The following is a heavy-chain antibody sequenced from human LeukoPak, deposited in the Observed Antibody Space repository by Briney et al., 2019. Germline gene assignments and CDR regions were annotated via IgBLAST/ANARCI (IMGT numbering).Heavy chain of an antibody. D-gene: IGHD6-19*01. V-gene: IGHV3-21*01. CDR2: ISSSSSYI. Sequence: GGSLRLSCAASGFTFSSYSMNWVRQAPGKGLEWVSSISSSSSYIYYADSVKGRFTISRDNAKNSPYLQMNSLRAEDTAVYYCARDWAVAGKGYYFDYWGQGTLVTVSS. CDR3: ARDWAVAGKGYYFDY. J-gene: IGHJ4*02. CDR1: GFTFSSYS.